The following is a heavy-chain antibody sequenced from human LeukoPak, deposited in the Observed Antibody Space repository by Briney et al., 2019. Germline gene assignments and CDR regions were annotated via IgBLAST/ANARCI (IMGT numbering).Heavy chain of an antibody. D-gene: IGHD5-24*01. Sequence: NPSETLSLTCTVSGGSISSYYWSRIRQPPGKGLEWIGYIYYSGSTNYNPSLKSRVTISVDTSKNQFSLKLSSVTAADTAVYYCAITRDGLRDYYYYMDVWGKGTTVTVSS. V-gene: IGHV4-59*08. CDR3: AITRDGLRDYYYYMDV. CDR1: GGSISSYY. CDR2: IYYSGST. J-gene: IGHJ6*03.